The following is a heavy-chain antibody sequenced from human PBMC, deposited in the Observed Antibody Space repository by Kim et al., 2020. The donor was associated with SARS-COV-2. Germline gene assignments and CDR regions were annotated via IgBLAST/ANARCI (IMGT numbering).Heavy chain of an antibody. CDR3: AREGTGYYNYYYYYYGMDV. V-gene: IGHV3-7*03. CDR2: IKQDGSEK. CDR1: GFTFSSYW. J-gene: IGHJ6*02. Sequence: GGSLILSCAASGFTFSSYWMSWVRQAPGKGLEWVANIKQDGSEKYYVNSVKGRFTISRDNAKNSLYLQMNSLRAEDTAVYYCAREGTGYYNYYYYYYGMDVWGQGTTVTVSS. D-gene: IGHD3-9*01.